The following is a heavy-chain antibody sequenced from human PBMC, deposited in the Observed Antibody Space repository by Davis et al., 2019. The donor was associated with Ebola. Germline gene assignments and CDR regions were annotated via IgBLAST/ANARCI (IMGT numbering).Heavy chain of an antibody. CDR3: ARRGRIPVAGTDHFDY. V-gene: IGHV5-10-1*01. CDR2: IDPSDSYT. D-gene: IGHD6-19*01. CDR1: GYSFPSYW. Sequence: PGGSLRLSCKGSGYSFPSYWISWVRQMPGKGLEWMGRIDPSDSYTNYSPSFQGHVTISADKSINTAYLQWSSLKASDSAMYYCARRGRIPVAGTDHFDYWGQGTLVTVSS. J-gene: IGHJ4*02.